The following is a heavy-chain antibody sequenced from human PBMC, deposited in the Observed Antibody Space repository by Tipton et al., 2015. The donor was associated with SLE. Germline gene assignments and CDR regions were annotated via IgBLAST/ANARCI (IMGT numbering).Heavy chain of an antibody. Sequence: TLSLTCTVSGGSISSYYWSWIRQPPGKGLEWIGYIYYSGSTNYNPSLKSRVTISVDTSKNQFSLKLSSVTAADTAVYYCARGPLLVWSDRWYFDLWGRGTLVTVSS. D-gene: IGHD3-3*01. CDR3: ARGPLLVWSDRWYFDL. J-gene: IGHJ2*01. CDR1: GGSISSYY. V-gene: IGHV4-59*01. CDR2: IYYSGST.